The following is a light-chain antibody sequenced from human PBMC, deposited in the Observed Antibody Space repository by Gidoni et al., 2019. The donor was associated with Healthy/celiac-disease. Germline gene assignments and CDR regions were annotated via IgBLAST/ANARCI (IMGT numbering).Light chain of an antibody. J-gene: IGKJ4*01. Sequence: EIVLTQSTATLSLSPVERATLPCRASQSVSSYLAWYQQKPGQAPRLLIYDASNRATGIPARFSGSGSGTDFTLTIRSLEPEDFAVDYCQQRSNWPPAFXGXTKVEIK. CDR3: QQRSNWPPA. V-gene: IGKV3-11*01. CDR2: DAS. CDR1: QSVSSY.